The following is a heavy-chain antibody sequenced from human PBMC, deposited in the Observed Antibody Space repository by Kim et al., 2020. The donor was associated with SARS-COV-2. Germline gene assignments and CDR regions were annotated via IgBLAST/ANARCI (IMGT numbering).Heavy chain of an antibody. V-gene: IGHV4-59*01. CDR1: SDSISSYY. Sequence: SETLSLTCTVSSDSISSYYWSWIRQLPGKGLEWLGYIYYSGSTDYNPSLKSRVTISWATSKNQVSLGVTSVSAAATAVYYCTRSEGRGSWHQFDYWGQG. CDR2: IYYSGST. D-gene: IGHD6-13*01. J-gene: IGHJ4*02. CDR3: TRSEGRGSWHQFDY.